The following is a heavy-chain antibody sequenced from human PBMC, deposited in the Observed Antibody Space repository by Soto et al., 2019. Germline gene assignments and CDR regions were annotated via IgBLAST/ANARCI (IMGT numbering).Heavy chain of an antibody. CDR1: GFTFSTYS. Sequence: SGGSLRLSCAVSGFTFSTYSMNWIRQTPGKGLEWVAYISSSGSATYYADSVKGRFTISRDNAKNSLYLQMTSLREEDTAIYYCARDYHCISASCSAEYFQHWGQGT. J-gene: IGHJ1*01. D-gene: IGHD2-2*01. CDR3: ARDYHCISASCSAEYFQH. CDR2: ISSSGSAT. V-gene: IGHV3-48*02.